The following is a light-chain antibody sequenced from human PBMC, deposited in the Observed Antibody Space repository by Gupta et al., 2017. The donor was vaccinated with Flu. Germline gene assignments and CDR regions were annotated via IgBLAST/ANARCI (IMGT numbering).Light chain of an antibody. J-gene: IGLJ3*02. V-gene: IGLV2-8*01. CDR2: GVN. CDR3: SSYAGNNIMV. CDR1: SSDVGAYNY. Sequence: QSSLTQPPSASGSPGQSVTISCTGTSSDVGAYNYVSWYRQYPRRAPKLMLYGVNKRPAGVPDRFSGSKSGNTASLTVSGLQAEDEADYYCSSYAGNNIMVFGGGTKLTVL.